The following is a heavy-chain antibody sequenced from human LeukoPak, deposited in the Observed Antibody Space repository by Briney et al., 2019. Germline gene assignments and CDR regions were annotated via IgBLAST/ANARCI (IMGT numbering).Heavy chain of an antibody. CDR1: NGSFSNHF. J-gene: IGHJ3*02. CDR2: ISYSGSA. Sequence: PSETLSLTCTVSNGSFSNHFWSWIRQPPGKGLGWIGYISYSGSAHYDPSLKSRVTISVDTSKNQFSLKLSSVTAADTAVYYCASGVAVDPDTFDIWGLGTLVTVSS. CDR3: ASGVAVDPDTFDI. D-gene: IGHD6-19*01. V-gene: IGHV4-59*08.